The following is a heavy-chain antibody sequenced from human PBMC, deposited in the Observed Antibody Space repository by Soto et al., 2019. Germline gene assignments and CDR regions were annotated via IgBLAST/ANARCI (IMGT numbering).Heavy chain of an antibody. CDR2: ISGSGGST. Sequence: PGGSLRLCCAASGFTFSSYAMSWVRQAPGKGLEWVSGISGSGGSTYYVDSVKGRFTISRDNSKNTLYLQMNSLRAEDTAVYYCARDFGYNYGYDAFDIWGQGTMVTVSS. CDR3: ARDFGYNYGYDAFDI. V-gene: IGHV3-23*01. CDR1: GFTFSSYA. D-gene: IGHD5-18*01. J-gene: IGHJ3*02.